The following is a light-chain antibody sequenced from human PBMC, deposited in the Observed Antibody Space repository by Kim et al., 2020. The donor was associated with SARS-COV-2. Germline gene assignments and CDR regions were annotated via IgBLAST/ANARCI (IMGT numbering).Light chain of an antibody. CDR1: RRDIASNY. Sequence: GTSITGLSTRSRRDIASNYGQCYQPRTGSDPTTVIYGGHRRPSGVPDRFSGSIDSSSNSASLTISGLKTEEEAECSSQSLDDTYVMSGGGTKLTVL. CDR2: GGH. J-gene: IGLJ3*02. CDR3: QSLDDTYVM. V-gene: IGLV6-57*03.